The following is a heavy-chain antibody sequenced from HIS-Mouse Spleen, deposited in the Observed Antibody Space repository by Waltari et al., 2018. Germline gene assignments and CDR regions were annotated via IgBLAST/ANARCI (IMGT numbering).Heavy chain of an antibody. D-gene: IGHD3-9*01. CDR3: ASLYYDILTGYYRDY. V-gene: IGHV3-21*01. J-gene: IGHJ4*02. Sequence: EVQLVESGGGLVKPGGSLRLSCAASGFTFSSYSMNWVRQAPGKGLGCVSSISSSSSYIYYADSVKGRFTISRDNAKNSLYLQMNSLRAEDTAVYYCASLYYDILTGYYRDYWGQGTLVTVSS. CDR1: GFTFSSYS. CDR2: ISSSSSYI.